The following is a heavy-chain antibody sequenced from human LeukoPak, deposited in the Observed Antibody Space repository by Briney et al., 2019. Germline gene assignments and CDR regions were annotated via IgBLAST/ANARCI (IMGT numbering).Heavy chain of an antibody. J-gene: IGHJ4*02. D-gene: IGHD3-9*01. V-gene: IGHV3-30*02. CDR1: GFTFSSYG. Sequence: HPGGSLRLSCAASGFTFSSYGMHWVRQAPGKGLEWVAFIRYDGSNKYYADSVKGRFTISRDNAKNSLYLQMNSLRAEDTAVYYCARDSRYFDWLSAFDYWGQGTLVTVSS. CDR2: IRYDGSNK. CDR3: ARDSRYFDWLSAFDY.